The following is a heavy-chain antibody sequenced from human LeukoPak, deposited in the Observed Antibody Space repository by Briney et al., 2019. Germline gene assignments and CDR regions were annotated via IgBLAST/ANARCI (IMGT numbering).Heavy chain of an antibody. CDR3: ARTVAGAYYYYYYMDV. D-gene: IGHD6-19*01. CDR1: GFTFSDYY. J-gene: IGHJ6*03. Sequence: GGSLRLSCAASGFTFSDYYMSWIRQAPGKGLEWVSYISSSGSTIYYADSVKGRFTISRDNAKNSLYLQMNNLRAEDTAVYYCARTVAGAYYYYYYMDVWGKGTTVTVSS. CDR2: ISSSGSTI. V-gene: IGHV3-11*04.